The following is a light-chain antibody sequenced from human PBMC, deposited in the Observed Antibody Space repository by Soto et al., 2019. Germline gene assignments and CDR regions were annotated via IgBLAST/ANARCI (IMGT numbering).Light chain of an antibody. CDR2: AAS. Sequence: DIQMTQSPSSLSASIGGRITITCRASQNIGNYLNWYQQRPGKAPKLLMYAASALQTGVPSRFGGSGSGTDFNLTISSVQPEDFGTFYCQQAYNTPRTFGQGTKVDIK. CDR3: QQAYNTPRT. CDR1: QNIGNY. J-gene: IGKJ1*01. V-gene: IGKV1-39*01.